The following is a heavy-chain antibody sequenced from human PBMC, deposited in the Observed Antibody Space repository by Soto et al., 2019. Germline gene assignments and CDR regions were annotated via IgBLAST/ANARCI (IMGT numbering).Heavy chain of an antibody. J-gene: IGHJ4*02. Sequence: QLQLQESGPGLVKPSETLSLTCTVSGGSISSSSYYWGWIRQPPGKGLEWIGSIYYSGSTCYNPSLKSRVTISVDTSKNQFSLKLSSVTAADTAVYYCARVGIAAAGTLFDYWGQGTLVTVSS. CDR1: GGSISSSSYY. CDR3: ARVGIAAAGTLFDY. D-gene: IGHD6-13*01. V-gene: IGHV4-39*01. CDR2: IYYSGST.